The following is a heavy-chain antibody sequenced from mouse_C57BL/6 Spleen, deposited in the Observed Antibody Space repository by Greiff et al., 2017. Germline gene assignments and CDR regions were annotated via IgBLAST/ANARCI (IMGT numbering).Heavy chain of an antibody. CDR3: ARSPTGNFDY. D-gene: IGHD4-1*02. CDR2: IDPSGSYT. V-gene: IGHV1-50*01. CDR1: GYTFTSYW. Sequence: VQLQQPGAELVKPGASVKLSCKASGYTFTSYWMQWVKQRPGQGLEWIGEIDPSGSYTNYNQKFKGKATLTVDTSASTAYMQLSSLTSEDSAVYYCARSPTGNFDYWGQGTTLTVSS. J-gene: IGHJ2*01.